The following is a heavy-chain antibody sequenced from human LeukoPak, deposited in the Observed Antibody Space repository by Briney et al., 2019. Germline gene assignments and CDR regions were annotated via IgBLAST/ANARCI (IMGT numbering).Heavy chain of an antibody. CDR2: IYTSGST. Sequence: SETLSLTCSVSGGSLSSSNSYWGWIRQTPGKGLEWIGRIYTSGSTNYNPSLKSRVTISVDTSKNQFSLKLSSVTAADTAVYYCARGPSYYYYMDVWGKGTTVTISS. J-gene: IGHJ6*03. CDR1: GGSLSSSNSY. CDR3: ARGPSYYYYMDV. V-gene: IGHV4-61*02.